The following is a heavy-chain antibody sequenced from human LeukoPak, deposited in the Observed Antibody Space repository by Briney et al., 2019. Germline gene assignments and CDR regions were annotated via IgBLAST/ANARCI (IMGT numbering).Heavy chain of an antibody. CDR1: GFTFSSYG. D-gene: IGHD4-23*01. J-gene: IGHJ4*02. CDR3: AKAVPKAVVTPSFDY. CDR2: ISGSSVGT. Sequence: GGSLRLSCAASGFTFSSYGMSWVRQAPGEGLEWVSAISGSSVGTYYADSVKGRFTISRDNSKNTLYLQMNSLRVEDTAVYYCAKAVPKAVVTPSFDYWGQGTLVTVSS. V-gene: IGHV3-23*01.